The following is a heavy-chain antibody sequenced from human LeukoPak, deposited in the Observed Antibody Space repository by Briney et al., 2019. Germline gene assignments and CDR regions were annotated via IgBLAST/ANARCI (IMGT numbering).Heavy chain of an antibody. V-gene: IGHV1-69*06. Sequence: SVKVSCKASGGTFSSYAISWVRQAPGQGLEWMGGIIPIFGTANYAQKFQGRVTITADKSTSTAYMELSSLRSEDTAVYYCARVWVPYYYGSGSSYYMDVWGKGTTVTVSS. CDR3: ARVWVPYYYGSGSSYYMDV. J-gene: IGHJ6*03. CDR1: GGTFSSYA. D-gene: IGHD3-10*01. CDR2: IIPIFGTA.